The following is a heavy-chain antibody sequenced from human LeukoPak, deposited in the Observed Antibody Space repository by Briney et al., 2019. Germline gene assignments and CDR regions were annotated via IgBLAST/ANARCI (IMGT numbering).Heavy chain of an antibody. CDR3: ARDSGFDY. D-gene: IGHD1-26*01. J-gene: IGHJ4*02. CDR1: GYTFTGYY. V-gene: IGHV1-2*02. CDR2: INPNSGGT. Sequence: ASVKVSCKASGYTFTGYYMHWVRQAPGQGLEWMGWINPNSGGTNYAQKVQGRVTMTRDTTISTAYMERSRLRSDDTAVYYCARDSGFDYWGQGTLVTVSS.